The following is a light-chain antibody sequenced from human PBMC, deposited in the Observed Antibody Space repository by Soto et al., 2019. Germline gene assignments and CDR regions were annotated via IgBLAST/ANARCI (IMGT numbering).Light chain of an antibody. V-gene: IGKV1-9*01. CDR3: QQLNSYPLIT. CDR1: QDISSY. J-gene: IGKJ5*01. Sequence: IQLTQSPSSLSASVGDRVTITCRASQDISSYLAWYQQNPGKAPKLLIYAASTLQSGVPSRFSGSGSGTDFTLTISSLQPEDFATYYCQQLNSYPLITFGQGTRLEIK. CDR2: AAS.